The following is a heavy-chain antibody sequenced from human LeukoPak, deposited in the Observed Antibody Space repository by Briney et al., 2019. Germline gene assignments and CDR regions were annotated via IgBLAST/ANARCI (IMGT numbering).Heavy chain of an antibody. CDR1: GFTFSSYA. Sequence: GGSLRLSCAASGFTFSSYAMHWVRQAPGKGLEWVAVISNDGNYKSYADSVRGRFTISRDNSKNTLCLQMNSLRPEDTALYYCARGFRDYGDYSYYFDYWGQGTLVTASS. J-gene: IGHJ4*02. D-gene: IGHD4-17*01. CDR2: ISNDGNYK. CDR3: ARGFRDYGDYSYYFDY. V-gene: IGHV3-30-3*01.